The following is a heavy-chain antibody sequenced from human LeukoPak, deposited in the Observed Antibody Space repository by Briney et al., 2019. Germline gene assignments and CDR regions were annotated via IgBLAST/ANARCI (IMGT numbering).Heavy chain of an antibody. CDR2: IHYSGST. Sequence: SETLSLTCTVSGGSISSYYWSWIRQPPGKGLEWIGYIHYSGSTNYNPSLKSRVTLSVDTSKNQFSLKPSSVTAADTAVYYCARPYSSSWHDTFDIWGQGTMVTVSS. D-gene: IGHD6-13*01. V-gene: IGHV4-59*08. J-gene: IGHJ3*02. CDR3: ARPYSSSWHDTFDI. CDR1: GGSISSYY.